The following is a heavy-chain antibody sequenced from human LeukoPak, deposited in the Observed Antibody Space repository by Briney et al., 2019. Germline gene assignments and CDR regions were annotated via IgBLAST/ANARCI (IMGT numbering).Heavy chain of an antibody. CDR1: GGSISTYY. CDR3: ARPNGGQSHDAFDI. J-gene: IGHJ3*02. Sequence: SETLSLTCTVSGGSISTYYWSWIRQSPGNRLEWIGYIYYSGSTNYNPSLKSRVTISVDTSKNQFSLKLSSMTAADTAVYYCARPNGGQSHDAFDIWGQGTMVTVSS. CDR2: IYYSGST. V-gene: IGHV4-59*08. D-gene: IGHD2-8*01.